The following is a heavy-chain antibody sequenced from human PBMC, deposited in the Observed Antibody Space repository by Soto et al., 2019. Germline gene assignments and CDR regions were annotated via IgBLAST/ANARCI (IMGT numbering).Heavy chain of an antibody. Sequence: GGSLRLSCAASGFTFSSYAMHWVRQAPGKGLEWVAVISYDGSNKYYADSVKGRFTISRDNSKNTLYLQMNSLRAEDTAVYYCARDPHSSSSGIDYWGQGTLVTVSS. CDR3: ARDPHSSSSGIDY. D-gene: IGHD6-6*01. CDR2: ISYDGSNK. V-gene: IGHV3-30-3*01. CDR1: GFTFSSYA. J-gene: IGHJ4*02.